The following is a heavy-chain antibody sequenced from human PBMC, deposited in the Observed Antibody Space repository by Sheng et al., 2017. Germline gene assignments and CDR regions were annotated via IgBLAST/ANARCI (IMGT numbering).Heavy chain of an antibody. CDR2: ISNDGARK. CDR3: AKDYKYYIASGSSSPDY. CDR1: GFSFGGYG. V-gene: IGHV3-30*18. D-gene: IGHD3-10*01. Sequence: QIQLVESGGGVVQPGRSLRLSCTASGFSFGGYGMHWVRQAPGKGMEWVAFISNDGARKFYADSVKGRFTISRDNFNNTVSLQMHSLGAEDTAVYYCAKDYKYYIASGSSSPDYWGQGTLVTVSS. J-gene: IGHJ4*02.